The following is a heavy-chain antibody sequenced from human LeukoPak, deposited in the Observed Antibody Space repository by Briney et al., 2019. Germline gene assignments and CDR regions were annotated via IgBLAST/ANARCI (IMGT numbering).Heavy chain of an antibody. CDR3: ARDLLSSYGSGAN. Sequence: ASVKVSCKASGYTFTSYGINWVRQATGQGLEWMGWINPNSGGTNYAQKFQGRVTMTRDTSISTAYMELSRLRSDDTAVYYCARDLLSSYGSGANWGQGTLVTVSS. J-gene: IGHJ4*02. D-gene: IGHD3-10*01. V-gene: IGHV1-2*02. CDR1: GYTFTSYG. CDR2: INPNSGGT.